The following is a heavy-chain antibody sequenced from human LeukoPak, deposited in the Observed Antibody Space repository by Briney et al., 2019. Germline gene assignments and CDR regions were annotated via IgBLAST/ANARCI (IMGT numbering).Heavy chain of an antibody. CDR1: GFTFSDHY. CDR3: AKDRLRFLEWSSELAPGFDI. D-gene: IGHD3-3*01. J-gene: IGHJ3*02. CDR2: ISGSGGST. Sequence: HTGGSLRLSCAASGFTFSDHYMDWVRQAPGKGLEWVSAISGSGGSTYYADSVKGRFTIPRDNSKNTLYLQMNSLRAEDTAVYYCAKDRLRFLEWSSELAPGFDIWGQGTMVTVSS. V-gene: IGHV3-23*01.